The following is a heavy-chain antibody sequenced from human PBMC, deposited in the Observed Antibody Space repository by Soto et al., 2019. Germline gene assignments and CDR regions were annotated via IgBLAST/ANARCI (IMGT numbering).Heavy chain of an antibody. D-gene: IGHD2-21*01. CDR2: IYWDDDT. Sequence: QITLKESGPTLVKPTQTLTLTCTFSGFSISTSGMAVGWIRQPPGKALEWLALIYWDDDTRYSPSLKNRLTVTKDTSKNQVVLTMTNMDPVDAATYYCAHSSRLYSDPPNSPYYFDYWGQGTLVTVSS. CDR1: GFSISTSGMA. V-gene: IGHV2-5*02. J-gene: IGHJ4*02. CDR3: AHSSRLYSDPPNSPYYFDY.